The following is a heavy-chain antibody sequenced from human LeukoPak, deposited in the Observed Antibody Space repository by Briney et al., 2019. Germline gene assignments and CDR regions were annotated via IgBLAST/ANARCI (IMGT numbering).Heavy chain of an antibody. Sequence: SETLSLTCAVYGGSFSGYYWSWIRRPPGKGLEWIGEINHSGSTNYNPSLKSRVTISVDTSKNQFSLKLSSVTAADTAVYYCAPWDYDSSGYPRSWFDPWGQGTLVTVSS. CDR1: GGSFSGYY. CDR2: INHSGST. J-gene: IGHJ5*02. V-gene: IGHV4-34*01. D-gene: IGHD3-22*01. CDR3: APWDYDSSGYPRSWFDP.